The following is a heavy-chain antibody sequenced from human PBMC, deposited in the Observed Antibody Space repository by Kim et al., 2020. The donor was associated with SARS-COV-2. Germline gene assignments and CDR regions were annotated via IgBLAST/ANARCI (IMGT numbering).Heavy chain of an antibody. CDR2: MNPNSGNT. D-gene: IGHD2-15*01. CDR3: ASRYCSGGSCLP. V-gene: IGHV1-8*01. CDR1: GYTFTSYD. J-gene: IGHJ5*02. Sequence: ASVKVSCKASGYTFTSYDINWVRQATGQGLEWMGWMNPNSGNTGYAQKFQGRVTMTRNTSISTAYMELSSLRSEDTAVYYCASRYCSGGSCLPWGQGTLVTVSS.